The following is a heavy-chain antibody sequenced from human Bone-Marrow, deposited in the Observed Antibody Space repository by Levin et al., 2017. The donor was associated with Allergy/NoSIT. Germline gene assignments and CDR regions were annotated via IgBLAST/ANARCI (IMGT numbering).Heavy chain of an antibody. Sequence: ASVKVSCKASGYTFTSYYMHWVRQAPGQGLEWMGIINPSGGSTSYAQKFQGRVTMTRDTSTSTVYMELSSLRSEDTAVYYCARVVTMVRVNDAFDIWGQGTMVTVSS. D-gene: IGHD3-10*01. V-gene: IGHV1-46*01. J-gene: IGHJ3*02. CDR2: INPSGGST. CDR1: GYTFTSYY. CDR3: ARVVTMVRVNDAFDI.